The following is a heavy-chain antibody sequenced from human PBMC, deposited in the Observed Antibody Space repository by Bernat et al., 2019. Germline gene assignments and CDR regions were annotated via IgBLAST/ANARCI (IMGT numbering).Heavy chain of an antibody. CDR1: GFTFSSYW. J-gene: IGHJ4*02. V-gene: IGHV3-7*04. CDR2: INQDGSEK. CDR3: ARDRERCLY. Sequence: EVQLVESGGGLVQPGGSLRLSCAAPGFTFSSYWMSWVRQAPGKGLEWVANINQDGSEKYYVDSVKGRFTISRDNAKNSLYLQMNSLRAEDTAVYYCARDRERCLYWGQGTLVTVSS. D-gene: IGHD4-17*01.